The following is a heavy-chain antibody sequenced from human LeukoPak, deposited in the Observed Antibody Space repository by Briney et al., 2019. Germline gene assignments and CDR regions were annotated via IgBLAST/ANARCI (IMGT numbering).Heavy chain of an antibody. CDR1: GFTFSSYG. V-gene: IGHV3-30*18. CDR2: ISYDRSNK. Sequence: GGSLRLPCAASGFTFSSYGMHWVRQAPGKGLEWVAVISYDRSNKYYADSVKGRFTISRDNSKNTLYLQMNSLRAEDTAVYYCAKDVYDFWSGYYNSYDYWGQGTLVTVSS. J-gene: IGHJ4*02. D-gene: IGHD3-3*01. CDR3: AKDVYDFWSGYYNSYDY.